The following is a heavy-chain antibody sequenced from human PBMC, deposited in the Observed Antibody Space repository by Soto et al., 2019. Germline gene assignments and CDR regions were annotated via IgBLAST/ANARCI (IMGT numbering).Heavy chain of an antibody. CDR2: IYYSGST. CDR3: ARSIVAVVGANPYWFDP. V-gene: IGHV4-31*03. CDR1: GGSISSSAYY. Sequence: QVQLQESGPGLVKPSQTLSLTCTVSGGSISSSAYYWSWIRQHPGKVLELIGHIYYSGSTYYNPSLNSRVSISVDTSKNQFSLKLSSVTVADTAVYYCARSIVAVVGANPYWFDPWGQGTLVTVSS. D-gene: IGHD2-15*01. J-gene: IGHJ5*02.